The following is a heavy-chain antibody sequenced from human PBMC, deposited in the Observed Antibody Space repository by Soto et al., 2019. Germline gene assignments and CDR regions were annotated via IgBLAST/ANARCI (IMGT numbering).Heavy chain of an antibody. J-gene: IGHJ4*02. CDR2: IIPILGIA. V-gene: IGHV1-69*04. D-gene: IGHD2-15*01. CDR3: AREEGYCSGGSCYSNFDY. CDR1: GGTFSSYT. Sequence: SVKVYCKASGGTFSSYTISWVRQAPGQGLEWMGRIIPILGIANYAQKFQGRVTTTADKSTSTAYMELSSLRSEDTAVYYCAREEGYCSGGSCYSNFDYWGQGTLVTVSS.